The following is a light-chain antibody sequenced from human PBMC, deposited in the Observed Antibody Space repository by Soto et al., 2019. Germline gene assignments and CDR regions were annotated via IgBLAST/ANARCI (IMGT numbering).Light chain of an antibody. V-gene: IGKV1-39*01. CDR1: QSISIY. CDR2: ATS. Sequence: DIRLTQSPSSLSASVGDRVPITCRTSQSISIYLNWYQQKPGRAPNLLIYATSSLQSGVPSRFSGSGSGTDFTLTISSLQPEDFATYYFQQSYNMIWTFGQGTKVEIK. J-gene: IGKJ1*01. CDR3: QQSYNMIWT.